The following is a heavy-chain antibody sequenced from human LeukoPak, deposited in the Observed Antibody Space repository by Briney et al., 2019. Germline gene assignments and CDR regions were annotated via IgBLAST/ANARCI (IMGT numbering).Heavy chain of an antibody. D-gene: IGHD6-13*01. V-gene: IGHV3-66*01. Sequence: GGSLRLSCAASGFTFSDYYMSWIRQAPGKGLEWVSLIYSGGATFYADAVKGRFTISRDGSKNTLYLQMNSLRAEDTAVYYCARDPPAVAINTYAWGQGTLVTVSS. CDR2: IYSGGAT. J-gene: IGHJ5*02. CDR1: GFTFSDYY. CDR3: ARDPPAVAINTYA.